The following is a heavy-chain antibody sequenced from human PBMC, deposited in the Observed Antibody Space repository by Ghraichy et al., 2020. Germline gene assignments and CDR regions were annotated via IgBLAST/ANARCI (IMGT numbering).Heavy chain of an antibody. CDR3: ARRRQTWSAAEGDAFDI. D-gene: IGHD5-18*01. J-gene: IGHJ3*02. V-gene: IGHV4-34*01. Sequence: SETLSLTCAVYVGSFNGYYWSWIRQPPGKGLEWIGEIHPTGTTNNSTSLKSRLTLLVDTSKNQFSLLLKSVTAADTAVYYCARRRQTWSAAEGDAFDIWSQGAMVTVSS. CDR2: IHPTGTT. CDR1: VGSFNGYY.